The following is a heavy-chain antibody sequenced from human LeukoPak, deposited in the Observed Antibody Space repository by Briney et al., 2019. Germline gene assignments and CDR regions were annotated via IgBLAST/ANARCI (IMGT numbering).Heavy chain of an antibody. Sequence: GGSLRLSCAASGFTFSSYAMSWVRQAPGKGLEWVSAISGSGGSTYYADSVKGRFTTSRDNSKNTLYLQMNSLRAEDTAVYYCAKDIDIVVVPAAIRGHGMDVWGQGTTVTVSS. CDR1: GFTFSSYA. V-gene: IGHV3-23*01. J-gene: IGHJ6*02. D-gene: IGHD2-2*02. CDR3: AKDIDIVVVPAAIRGHGMDV. CDR2: ISGSGGST.